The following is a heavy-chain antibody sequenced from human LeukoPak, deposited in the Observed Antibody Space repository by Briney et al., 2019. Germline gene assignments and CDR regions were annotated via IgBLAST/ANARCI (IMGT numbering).Heavy chain of an antibody. Sequence: GGSLRLSCAASGFTVSSNYMSWVRQAPGKGLEWVSVIYSGGSTYYADSVKGRFTISRDNSKNTLYLQMNNLRAEDTAVYYCASGEVLGAFDIWGQGTMVTVSS. V-gene: IGHV3-53*01. D-gene: IGHD1-1*01. J-gene: IGHJ3*02. CDR3: ASGEVLGAFDI. CDR1: GFTVSSNY. CDR2: IYSGGST.